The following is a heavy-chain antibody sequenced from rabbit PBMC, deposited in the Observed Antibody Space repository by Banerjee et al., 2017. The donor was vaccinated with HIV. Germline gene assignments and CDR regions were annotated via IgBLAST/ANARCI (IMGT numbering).Heavy chain of an antibody. CDR3: ARDLAGVIGWNFDL. Sequence: QEQLEESGGGLVKPGGTLTLTCTASGFTFTNYWMSWVRQAPGKGLEWIGYIYTDSGSAYYASWAKGRFSISKTSSTTVTLQMTSLTAADTATYFCARDLAGVIGWNFDLWGQGTLVTVS. V-gene: IGHV1S45*01. CDR1: GFTFTNYW. J-gene: IGHJ4*01. D-gene: IGHD4-1*01. CDR2: IYTDSGSA.